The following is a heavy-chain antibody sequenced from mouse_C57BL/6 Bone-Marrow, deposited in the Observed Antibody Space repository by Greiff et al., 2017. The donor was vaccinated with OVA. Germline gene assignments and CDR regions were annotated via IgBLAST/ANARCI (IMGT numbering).Heavy chain of an antibody. Sequence: QVQLQQPGAELVMPGASVKLSCKASGYTFTSYWMHWVKQRPGQGLEWIGEIDPSDSYTNYNQKFKGKSTLTVDKSSSTAYMQLSSLTSEDSAVYYCARKAYNSNYRYYAMDYWGQGTSVTVSS. D-gene: IGHD2-5*01. CDR1: GYTFTSYW. V-gene: IGHV1-69*01. CDR2: IDPSDSYT. CDR3: ARKAYNSNYRYYAMDY. J-gene: IGHJ4*01.